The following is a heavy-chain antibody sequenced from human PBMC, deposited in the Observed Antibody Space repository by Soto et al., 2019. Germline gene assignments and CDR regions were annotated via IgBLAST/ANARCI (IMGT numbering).Heavy chain of an antibody. Sequence: QVQLVESGGGVVQAGRSLRLSCAASGFTFSSHGMHWVRQAPGKGLEWVAVISFDGYNKKYADSVKGRFTISRDNSKNTLSVQMNSLRDEDTAVYYCAAVSNNWAEYFQYWGQGTLVTVSS. CDR1: GFTFSSHG. V-gene: IGHV3-30*03. D-gene: IGHD1-1*01. J-gene: IGHJ1*01. CDR3: AAVSNNWAEYFQY. CDR2: ISFDGYNK.